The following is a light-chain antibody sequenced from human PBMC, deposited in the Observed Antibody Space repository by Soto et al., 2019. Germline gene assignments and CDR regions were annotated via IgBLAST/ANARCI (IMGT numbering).Light chain of an antibody. J-gene: IGKJ5*01. CDR1: QSIISY. V-gene: IGKV1-39*01. CDR3: QQSDSIPIT. Sequence: DIQMTQSPSSLSASVGDRFTITCLASQSIISYLNWYQQKPGKAPKLLIYAASNLQSGVPSRFSGSGSGTDFTLAISSLQPEDFATYYCQQSDSIPITFGQGTRLEIK. CDR2: AAS.